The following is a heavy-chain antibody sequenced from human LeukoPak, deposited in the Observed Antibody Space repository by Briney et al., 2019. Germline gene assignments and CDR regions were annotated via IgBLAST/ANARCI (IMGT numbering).Heavy chain of an antibody. D-gene: IGHD3-10*01. V-gene: IGHV4-59*01. CDR3: VRTISDGSGDY. CDR2: IWYSGTT. J-gene: IGHJ4*02. Sequence: SETLSLTCTVSGGSISRYHWSWIRQPPEKGLEWIGYIWYSGTTNYNPSLKSRVTMSVDTSKNHFSLRLSSVTAADTAIYYCVRTISDGSGDYWGQGIQVTVSA. CDR1: GGSISRYH.